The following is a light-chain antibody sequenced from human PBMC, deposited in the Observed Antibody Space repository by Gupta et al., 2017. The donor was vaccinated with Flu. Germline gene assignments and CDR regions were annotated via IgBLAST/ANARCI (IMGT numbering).Light chain of an antibody. J-gene: IGLJ1*01. Sequence: SSDVGSYNLVSWYQQHPGKAPKLMIYEGSKRPSGVSNRFSGSKSGNTASLTISGLQAVDEADYYCCSYAGSGTYYVFGTGTKVTVL. CDR1: SSDVGSYNL. V-gene: IGLV2-23*01. CDR2: EGS. CDR3: CSYAGSGTYYV.